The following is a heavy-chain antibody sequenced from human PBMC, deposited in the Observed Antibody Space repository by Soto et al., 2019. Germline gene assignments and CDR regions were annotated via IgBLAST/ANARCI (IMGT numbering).Heavy chain of an antibody. J-gene: IGHJ4*02. Sequence: GGSLRLSCAASGFTVSNNYMSWVRQAPGKGLEWVSVIYGGGGTYYADSVTGRFTISRDNSKNTLFLQMNSLRAEDTAVYYCTRDLGTLRPFDNWGQGTLVTVSS. V-gene: IGHV3-66*01. CDR1: GFTVSNNY. D-gene: IGHD3-3*01. CDR3: TRDLGTLRPFDN. CDR2: IYGGGGT.